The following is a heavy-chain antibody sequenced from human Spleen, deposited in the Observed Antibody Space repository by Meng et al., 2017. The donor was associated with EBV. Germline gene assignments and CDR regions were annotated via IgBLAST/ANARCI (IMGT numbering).Heavy chain of an antibody. Sequence: VQLQGAGPGPAKSSGTLSLTCGVSGGPISSSKWWSWVRQPPGKGLEWIGEIHHSGSTNFNPSLKSRVTISLDMSKNQFSLNLNSVTAADTALYYCARTEFGIVPNTEEPLGYWGQGALVTVSS. CDR2: IHHSGST. D-gene: IGHD1-26*01. CDR1: GGPISSSKW. V-gene: IGHV4-4*02. CDR3: ARTEFGIVPNTEEPLGY. J-gene: IGHJ4*02.